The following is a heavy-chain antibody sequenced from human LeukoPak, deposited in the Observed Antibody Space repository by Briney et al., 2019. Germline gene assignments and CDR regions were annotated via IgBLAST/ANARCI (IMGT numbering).Heavy chain of an antibody. J-gene: IGHJ4*02. CDR3: ARDLAYPSGSYGY. V-gene: IGHV3-7*01. D-gene: IGHD1-26*01. CDR2: IKQDGSEK. Sequence: GGSLRLSCAASGFTFSSYWMSWVRQAPGKGLEWVANIKQDGSEKYYVDSVKGRFTISRDNAKNSLYLQMNSLRAEDTAVYYCARDLAYPSGSYGYWGQGTLVTVSS. CDR1: GFTFSSYW.